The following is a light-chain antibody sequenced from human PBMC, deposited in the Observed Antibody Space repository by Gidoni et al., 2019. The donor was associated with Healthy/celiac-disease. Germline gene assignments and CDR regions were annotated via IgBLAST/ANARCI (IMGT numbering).Light chain of an antibody. CDR1: QSVSSSY. V-gene: IGKV3-20*01. CDR3: QQYGSSPGT. Sequence: EIVLTQSPGTLSLSPGERATLSCRASQSVSSSYLAWYQQKQGQAPRLLIYGASSRATGIPDRFSGSGSGTDFTLTISRLEPEAFAVYYCQQYGSSPGTFGQGTRLEIK. J-gene: IGKJ5*01. CDR2: GAS.